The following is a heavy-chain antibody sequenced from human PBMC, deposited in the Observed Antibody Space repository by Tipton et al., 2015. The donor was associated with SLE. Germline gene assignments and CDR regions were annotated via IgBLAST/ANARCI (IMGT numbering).Heavy chain of an antibody. V-gene: IGHV3-33*01. Sequence: TLSLTCAASGFTFSSYGMHWVRQAPGKGLEWVAVIWYDGSNKYYADSVKGRFTISRDNSKNTLYLQMNSLRAEDTAVYYCARSGVAFDIWGQGTMVTVSS. CDR1: GFTFSSYG. CDR3: ARSGVAFDI. D-gene: IGHD1-26*01. CDR2: IWYDGSNK. J-gene: IGHJ3*02.